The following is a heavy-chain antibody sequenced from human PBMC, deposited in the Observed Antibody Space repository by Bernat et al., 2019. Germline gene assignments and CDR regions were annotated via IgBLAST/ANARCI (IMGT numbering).Heavy chain of an antibody. V-gene: IGHV3-74*01. CDR1: GFTFSTYW. CDR2: MNRGGSST. CDR3: ARDLGGSWTYYFSAAYYYGMDV. D-gene: IGHD3-10*01. J-gene: IGHJ6*02. Sequence: EVQLVESGGGLVQPGGSLRLSCAASGFTFSTYWMHWVRQAPGKGLVWGSRMNRGGSSTSYADSVKGRFTTSRDNAKNTLYLQMNSLRAEDTAVYYCARDLGGSWTYYFSAAYYYGMDVWGQVPTVTVSS.